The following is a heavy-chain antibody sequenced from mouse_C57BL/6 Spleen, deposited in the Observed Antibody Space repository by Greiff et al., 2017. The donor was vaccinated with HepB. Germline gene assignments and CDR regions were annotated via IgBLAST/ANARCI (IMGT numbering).Heavy chain of an antibody. V-gene: IGHV2-5*01. CDR3: AKSTTVVYWYFDV. CDR2: IWRGGST. J-gene: IGHJ1*03. Sequence: VQRVESGPGLVQPSQSLSITCTVSGFSLTSYGVHWVRQSPGKGLEWLGVIWRGGSTDYNAAFMSRLSITKDNSKSQVFFKMNSLQADDTAIYYCAKSTTVVYWYFDVWGTGTTVTVSS. D-gene: IGHD1-1*01. CDR1: GFSLTSYG.